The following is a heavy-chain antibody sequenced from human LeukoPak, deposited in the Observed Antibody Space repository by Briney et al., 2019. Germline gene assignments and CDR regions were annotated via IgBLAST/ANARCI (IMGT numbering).Heavy chain of an antibody. V-gene: IGHV1-46*01. D-gene: IGHD1-26*01. Sequence: GASVKVSCKASGYSFTSYYMHWVRQAPGQGLEWMGFINPSGSSAAYAQKFQGRLTMTRDMFTSTDYMELTSLTSDDTAVYYCARDNSVGGTAWWFDPWGQGTLVTVSS. CDR2: INPSGSSA. CDR3: ARDNSVGGTAWWFDP. J-gene: IGHJ5*02. CDR1: GYSFTSYY.